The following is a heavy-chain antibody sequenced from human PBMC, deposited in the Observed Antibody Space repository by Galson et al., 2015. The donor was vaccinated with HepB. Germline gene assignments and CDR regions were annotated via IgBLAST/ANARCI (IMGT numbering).Heavy chain of an antibody. J-gene: IGHJ4*02. Sequence: SVKVSCKASGYTFSDYDISWVRQATGQGLEWMGWMDPSSANTGYAQKFHDRVTMTRDISISTAYMDIISLTSDDTAMYFCGRGPRENFHIDSWGQGTLVTVS. V-gene: IGHV1-8*01. CDR3: GRGPRENFHIDS. CDR2: MDPSSANT. CDR1: GYTFSDYD.